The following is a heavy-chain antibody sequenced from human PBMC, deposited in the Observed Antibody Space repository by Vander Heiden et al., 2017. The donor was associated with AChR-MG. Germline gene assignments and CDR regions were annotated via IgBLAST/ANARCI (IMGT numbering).Heavy chain of an antibody. D-gene: IGHD6-19*01. CDR2: IKSKTDGGTT. CDR3: TTGTRTVADHLDY. Sequence: EVQLVEPGGGLVKPGGSLSLSCAACGFPVSKDWMSWVRQAPGKGLEWVGRIKSKTDGGTTDYAAPVKGRFTISRDDSKNTLYLQMNSLKTEDTAVYYCTTGTRTVADHLDYWGQGTLVTVSS. CDR1: GFPVSKDW. V-gene: IGHV3-15*01. J-gene: IGHJ4*02.